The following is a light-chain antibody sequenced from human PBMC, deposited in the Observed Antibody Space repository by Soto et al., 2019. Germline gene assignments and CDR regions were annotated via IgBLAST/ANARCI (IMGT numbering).Light chain of an antibody. CDR2: AAS. J-gene: IGKJ2*01. V-gene: IGKV3-20*01. Sequence: EIVLTQSPGTLSLSPGERATLSCRASQSISSSYLAWYQQKPGQAPRLLIYAASSRATGIPDRFSGSGSGTDFTLTISRLEPEHFAVYYCQQYGSSPYTFGQGTQLEIK. CDR1: QSISSSY. CDR3: QQYGSSPYT.